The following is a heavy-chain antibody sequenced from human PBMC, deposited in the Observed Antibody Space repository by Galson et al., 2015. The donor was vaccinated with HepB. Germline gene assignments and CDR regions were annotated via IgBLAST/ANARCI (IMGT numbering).Heavy chain of an antibody. D-gene: IGHD4-11*01. Sequence: SLRLSCAASGFTFSSYVMHWVRQAPGKGLEWVAVISHDGSDKYYAGSVKGQFTISRDNSKNTLYLQMNSLRAEDTAMYYCARGRLVEGGLDYWGQGTLVTVSS. CDR3: ARGRLVEGGLDY. CDR2: ISHDGSDK. J-gene: IGHJ4*02. CDR1: GFTFSSYV. V-gene: IGHV3-30*04.